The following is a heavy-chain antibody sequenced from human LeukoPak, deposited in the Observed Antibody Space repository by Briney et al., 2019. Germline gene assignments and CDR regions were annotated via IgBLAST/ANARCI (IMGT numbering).Heavy chain of an antibody. V-gene: IGHV3-30*02. CDR3: ARDKIEGPTKLDY. CDR1: RFTFSSYG. J-gene: IGHJ4*02. CDR2: IQYDGSIK. D-gene: IGHD1-1*01. Sequence: PGGSLRLPCVASRFTFSSYGMHWVRQAPGKGLEWVAFIQYDGSIKLYADSVKGRFTISRDNSKNTLYLQMNSLRAEDTAVYYCARDKIEGPTKLDYWGQGILVTVSS.